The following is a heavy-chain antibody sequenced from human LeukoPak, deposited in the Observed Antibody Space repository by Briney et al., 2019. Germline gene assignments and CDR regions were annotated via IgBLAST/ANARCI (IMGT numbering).Heavy chain of an antibody. CDR2: MLYSGST. CDR3: ARHVVQSGDPAYFDY. D-gene: IGHD2-21*01. CDR1: GGSFSSSNHY. Sequence: PSETLSLTCTVSGGSFSSSNHYWGWVRQPPGKGLEWIGSMLYSGSTYYVPSLKSRVTISVATSSNHFSLKLSSVTAADTAVYYCARHVVQSGDPAYFDYWGQGTLVTVSS. J-gene: IGHJ4*02. V-gene: IGHV4-39*01.